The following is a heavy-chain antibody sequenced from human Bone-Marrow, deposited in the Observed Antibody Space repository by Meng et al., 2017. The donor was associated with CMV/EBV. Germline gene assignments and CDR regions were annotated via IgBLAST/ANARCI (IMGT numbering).Heavy chain of an antibody. Sequence: SETLSLTCTGSGGSISSYYWSWIRQPPGKGLKGLGYIYYSGRTNYNPSLKSRVTISLNLSQNQYSLRLSSVTAADTAVYYSVRIPPPRIAVAADYWGQGTLVTVSS. CDR3: VRIPPPRIAVAADY. D-gene: IGHD6-19*01. CDR2: IYYSGRT. J-gene: IGHJ4*02. CDR1: GGSISSYY. V-gene: IGHV4-59*12.